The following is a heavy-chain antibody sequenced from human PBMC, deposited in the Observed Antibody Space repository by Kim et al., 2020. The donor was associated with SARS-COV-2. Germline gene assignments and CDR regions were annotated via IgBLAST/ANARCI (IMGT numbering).Heavy chain of an antibody. CDR1: GGSFSGYY. J-gene: IGHJ6*02. CDR2: INHSGST. V-gene: IGHV4-34*01. Sequence: SETLSLTCAVYGGSFSGYYWSWIRQPPGKGLEWIGEINHSGSTNYNPSLKSRVTISVDTSKNQFSLKLSSVTAADTAVYYCAKIPSRIAAAGRYYYYGMDGWGQGTTVTVSS. CDR3: AKIPSRIAAAGRYYYYGMDG. D-gene: IGHD6-13*01.